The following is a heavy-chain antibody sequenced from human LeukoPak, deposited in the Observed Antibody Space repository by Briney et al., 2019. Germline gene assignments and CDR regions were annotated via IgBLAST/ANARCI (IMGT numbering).Heavy chain of an antibody. V-gene: IGHV3-21*01. CDR1: GFTFSSYS. CDR2: ISSSSSYI. J-gene: IGHJ4*02. D-gene: IGHD3-10*01. Sequence: GGSLRLSCAASGFTFSSYSMNWVRQAPEKGLEWVSSISSSSSYIYYADSVKGRFTISRDNAKNSLYLQMNSLRAEDTAVYYCASELYGSGSYFEVYWGQGTLVTVSS. CDR3: ASELYGSGSYFEVY.